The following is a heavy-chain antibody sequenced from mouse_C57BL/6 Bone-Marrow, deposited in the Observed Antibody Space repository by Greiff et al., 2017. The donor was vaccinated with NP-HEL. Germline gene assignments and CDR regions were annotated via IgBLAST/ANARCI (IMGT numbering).Heavy chain of an antibody. CDR3: ARDGYSNYVWYFDV. V-gene: IGHV1-64*01. D-gene: IGHD2-5*01. CDR2: IHPNSGST. Sequence: QVQLQQPGAELVKPGASVKLSCKASGYTFTSYWMHWVKQRPGQGLEWIGMIHPNSGSTNYNEKFKSKATLTVDKSSSTAYMQLSSLTSEDSAVYYCARDGYSNYVWYFDVWGTGTTVTVSS. CDR1: GYTFTSYW. J-gene: IGHJ1*03.